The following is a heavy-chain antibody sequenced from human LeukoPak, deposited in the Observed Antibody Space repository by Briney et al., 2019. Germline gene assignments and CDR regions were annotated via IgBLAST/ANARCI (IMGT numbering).Heavy chain of an antibody. CDR1: GFTFSDYY. Sequence: GGSLRLSCAASGFTFSDYYMSWIRQAPGKGLEWVSCISSGGSTIYYADSVKGRFTISRDNAKNSLYLQMNSLRAEDTAVYYCASRSTYTYGRTGYFDYWGQGTLVTVSS. D-gene: IGHD5-18*01. V-gene: IGHV3-11*01. J-gene: IGHJ4*02. CDR2: ISSGGSTI. CDR3: ASRSTYTYGRTGYFDY.